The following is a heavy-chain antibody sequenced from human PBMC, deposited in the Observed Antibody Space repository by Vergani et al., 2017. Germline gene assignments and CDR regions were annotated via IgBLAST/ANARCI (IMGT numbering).Heavy chain of an antibody. D-gene: IGHD6-13*01. V-gene: IGHV3-30-3*01. CDR1: GFTFSSYA. CDR2: ISYDGSNK. Sequence: QVQLVESGGGVVQPGRSLRLSCAASGFTFSSYAMHWVRQAPGKGLEWVAVISYDGSNKYYADSVKGRFTISRDNSKNTLYLQMNSLRAEDTAVYYCAWDRFKFQQLTFDYWGQGTLVTVSS. CDR3: AWDRFKFQQLTFDY. J-gene: IGHJ4*02.